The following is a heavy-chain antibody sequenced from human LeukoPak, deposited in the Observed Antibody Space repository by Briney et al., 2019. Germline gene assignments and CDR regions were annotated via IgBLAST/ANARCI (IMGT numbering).Heavy chain of an antibody. CDR2: IKPDGSEK. V-gene: IGHV3-7*01. CDR1: GFTFSSYW. J-gene: IGHJ4*02. CDR3: ARSPNYKGYFDY. Sequence: GGSLRLSCAASGFTFSSYWMSWIRQAPGKGLEWVATIKPDGSEKYYVDSVKGRFSISRDNAKKSLSLQMNSLRVEDTAVYYCARSPNYKGYFDYWGQGTLVTVSS. D-gene: IGHD3-10*01.